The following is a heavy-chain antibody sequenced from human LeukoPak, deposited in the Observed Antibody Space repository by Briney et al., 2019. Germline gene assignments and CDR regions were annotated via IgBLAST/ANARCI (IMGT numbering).Heavy chain of an antibody. CDR3: ARGYCSSTSCRHTNWFDP. CDR1: GFTFSSYA. J-gene: IGHJ5*02. D-gene: IGHD2-2*01. V-gene: IGHV3-23*01. CDR2: ISGSGGST. Sequence: PGGSLRLSCAASGFTFSSYAMSWVRQAPGKGLEWVSAISGSGGSTYYADSVKGRFTISRDNSKNTLYLQMNSLRAEDTAVYYCARGYCSSTSCRHTNWFDPWGQGTLVTVSS.